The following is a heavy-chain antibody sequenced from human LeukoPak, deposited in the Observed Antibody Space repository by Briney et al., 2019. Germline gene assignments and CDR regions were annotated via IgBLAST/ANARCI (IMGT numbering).Heavy chain of an antibody. CDR1: GFTFKSYG. J-gene: IGHJ4*02. D-gene: IGHD6-19*01. Sequence: GRSLRLSCVASGFTFKSYGMHWVRQAPGKGLEWVAIIWYDGSNKYYADSVKGRFTISRDNSKNTLYLQMNSLRVEDTAVYYCARGGWYGGYFDYWGQGTLVTVSS. CDR2: IWYDGSNK. CDR3: ARGGWYGGYFDY. V-gene: IGHV3-33*01.